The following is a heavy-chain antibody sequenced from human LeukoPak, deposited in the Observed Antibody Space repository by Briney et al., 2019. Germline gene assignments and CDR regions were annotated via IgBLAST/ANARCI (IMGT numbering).Heavy chain of an antibody. CDR2: IYYSGST. D-gene: IGHD3-10*01. Sequence: SETLSLTCTVSGGSISSSSYYWGWIRQPPGKGLEWIGSIYYSGSTYYNPSLKSRVTISVDTSKNQFSLKLSSVTAADTAVYYCARIQYYGSGKGFDPWGQGTLVTVSS. CDR1: GGSISSSSYY. CDR3: ARIQYYGSGKGFDP. V-gene: IGHV4-39*01. J-gene: IGHJ5*02.